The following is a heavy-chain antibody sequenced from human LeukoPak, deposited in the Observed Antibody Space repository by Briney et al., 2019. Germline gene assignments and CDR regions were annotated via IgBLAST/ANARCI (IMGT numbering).Heavy chain of an antibody. J-gene: IGHJ4*02. V-gene: IGHV3-21*01. D-gene: IGHD5-24*01. CDR2: ISSSSSYI. CDR3: ARKRWLQFFDY. Sequence: GGSLRLSCAASGFTFSSYSMNWARQAPGKGLEWVSSISSSSSYIYYADSVKGRFTISRDNAKNSLYLQMNSLRAEDTAVYYCARKRWLQFFDYRGQGTLVTVSS. CDR1: GFTFSSYS.